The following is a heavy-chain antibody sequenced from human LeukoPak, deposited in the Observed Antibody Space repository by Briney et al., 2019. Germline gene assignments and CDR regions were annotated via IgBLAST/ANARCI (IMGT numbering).Heavy chain of an antibody. CDR3: ARGVVAASTYYFDY. Sequence: KSSETLSLTCTVSGDSISSGDYYWSWIRQPPGKGLEWIGRISSSGTTNYNPSLKSRVTISLDTSKNQFSVKLSSVTAADTAVYYCARGVVAASTYYFDYWGQGTLVTVSS. V-gene: IGHV4-61*02. CDR1: GDSISSGDYY. D-gene: IGHD2-15*01. CDR2: ISSSGTT. J-gene: IGHJ4*02.